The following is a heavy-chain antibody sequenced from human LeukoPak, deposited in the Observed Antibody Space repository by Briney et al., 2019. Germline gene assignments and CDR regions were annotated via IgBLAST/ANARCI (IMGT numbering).Heavy chain of an antibody. V-gene: IGHV1-69*01. CDR1: GGTFSSYA. D-gene: IGHD2-15*01. Sequence: SVKVSCKASGGTFSSYAISWVRQAPGQGLEWMGGIIPIFGTANYAQKFQGRVTITADESTSTAYMELSSLRSEDTAVYYCARDRGYCSGGSCYSGGYNWFDPWGQGTLVTVFS. J-gene: IGHJ5*02. CDR2: IIPIFGTA. CDR3: ARDRGYCSGGSCYSGGYNWFDP.